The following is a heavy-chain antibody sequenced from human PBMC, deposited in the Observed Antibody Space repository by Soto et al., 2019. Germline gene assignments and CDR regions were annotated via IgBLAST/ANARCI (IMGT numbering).Heavy chain of an antibody. CDR2: IYPGDSDT. J-gene: IGHJ5*02. V-gene: IGHV5-51*01. CDR3: ARHGPGLGDLSGGPSDWFDP. Sequence: PGESLKISCKGSGYSFTSYWIGLVRQMPGKGLEWMGIIYPGDSDTRYSPSFQGQVTISADKSISTAYLQWSSLKASDTAMYYCARHGPGLGDLSGGPSDWFDPWGQGTLVTVSS. CDR1: GYSFTSYW. D-gene: IGHD3-10*01.